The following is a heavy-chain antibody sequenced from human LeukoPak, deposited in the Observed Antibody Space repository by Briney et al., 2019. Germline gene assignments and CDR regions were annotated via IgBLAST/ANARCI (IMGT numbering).Heavy chain of an antibody. V-gene: IGHV1-69*05. J-gene: IGHJ3*02. CDR3: ARGIRQQPTLGAFDI. D-gene: IGHD6-13*01. Sequence: ASVKVSCKASGGTFSSYAISWVRQAPGQGLEWMGGIIPIFGTANYAQKFQGRVTITTDESTSTAYMELSSLRSEDTAVYYCARGIRQQPTLGAFDIWGQGTMVTVSS. CDR2: IIPIFGTA. CDR1: GGTFSSYA.